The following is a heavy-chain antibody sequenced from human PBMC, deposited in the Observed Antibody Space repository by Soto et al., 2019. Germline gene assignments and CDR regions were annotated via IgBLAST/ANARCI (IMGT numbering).Heavy chain of an antibody. J-gene: IGHJ4*02. CDR3: AAGGTRWLHSPFDY. CDR1: GHTLTELS. Sequence: QVQLVQSGAEVKKPGASVKVSCKVSGHTLTELSMHWVRLAPGKGLEWMGGFDPEDGETISAQKFQGRVTMTEDTSTGSTLLEVSSLRSEDTAVYYCAAGGTRWLHSPFDYWGQGTLVTISS. D-gene: IGHD1-1*01. V-gene: IGHV1-24*01. CDR2: FDPEDGET.